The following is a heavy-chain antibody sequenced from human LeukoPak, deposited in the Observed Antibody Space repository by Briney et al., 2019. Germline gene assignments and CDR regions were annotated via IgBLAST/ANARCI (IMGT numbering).Heavy chain of an antibody. V-gene: IGHV3-7*01. J-gene: IGHJ4*02. CDR3: ARESSGYQ. CDR1: GFTFSTYW. Sequence: GGSLRLSCAASGFTFSTYWMSWVRQVPGKGLEWVANIKEDGSEKYYGDSVKGRFTISRDNAKNSLYLQMNSLRAEDTAVYYCARESSGYQWGQGTLVTVSS. D-gene: IGHD3-22*01. CDR2: IKEDGSEK.